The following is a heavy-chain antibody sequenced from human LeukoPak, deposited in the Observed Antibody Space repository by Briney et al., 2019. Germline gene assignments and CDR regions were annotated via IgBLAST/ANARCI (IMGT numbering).Heavy chain of an antibody. CDR3: ARSYSSGWYDSDAFDI. Sequence: SETLSLTCAVSGGSISSSNRWSWVRQPPGKGLEWIGEIYHSGSTNYNPSLKSRVTISVDKSKNQFSLKLSSVTAADTAVYYCARSYSSGWYDSDAFDIWGQGTMVTVSS. V-gene: IGHV4-4*02. CDR1: GGSISSSNR. D-gene: IGHD6-19*01. CDR2: IYHSGST. J-gene: IGHJ3*02.